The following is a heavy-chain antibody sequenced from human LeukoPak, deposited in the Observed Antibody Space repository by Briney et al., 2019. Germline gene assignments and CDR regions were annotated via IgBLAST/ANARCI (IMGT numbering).Heavy chain of an antibody. CDR2: MRGDGGDI. J-gene: IGHJ3*01. CDR1: GFTFSRYA. D-gene: IGHD4-17*01. V-gene: IGHV3-23*01. Sequence: GGSLRLSCTGSGFTFSRYAMVWVRQAPGKGLEWVSAMRGDGGDIRYADSVKGRFTISRDNSKNTLYLQMNSLRAEDTAVYYCAKDPNGDYIGAFDFWGQGTMVAVSS. CDR3: AKDPNGDYIGAFDF.